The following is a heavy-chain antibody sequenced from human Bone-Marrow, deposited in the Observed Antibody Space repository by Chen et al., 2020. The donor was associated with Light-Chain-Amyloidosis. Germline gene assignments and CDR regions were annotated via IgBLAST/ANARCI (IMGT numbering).Heavy chain of an antibody. V-gene: IGHV4-34*01. CDR3: VGQGYYSYSMDV. J-gene: IGHJ6*02. CDR2: INQSGRT. CDR1: DGSLSDCC. Sequence: QVQLQQWGAGLLKPSETLSLTCAVDDGSLSDCCWSWIRQPPGKGLEWIGIINQSGRTNYNPSLKSRVTISADTSKNQFSLRLNSVTAADTAVYYCVGQGYYSYSMDVWGQGTTVIVSS.